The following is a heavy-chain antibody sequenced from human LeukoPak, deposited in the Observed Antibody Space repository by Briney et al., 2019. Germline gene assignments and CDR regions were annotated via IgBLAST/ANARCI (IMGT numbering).Heavy chain of an antibody. CDR3: AKGLIRGYSYGYFDY. D-gene: IGHD5-18*01. CDR1: GFTSSSYA. CDR2: ISGSGGST. Sequence: PGGSLRLSCAASGFTSSSYAMSWVRQAPGKGPEWVSAISGSGGSTYYADSVKGRFTISRDNSKNTLYLQMNSLRAEDTAVYYCAKGLIRGYSYGYFDYWGQGTLVTVSS. J-gene: IGHJ4*02. V-gene: IGHV3-23*01.